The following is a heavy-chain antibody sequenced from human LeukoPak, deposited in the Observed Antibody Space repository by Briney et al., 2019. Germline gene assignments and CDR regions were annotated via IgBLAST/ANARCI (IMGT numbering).Heavy chain of an antibody. CDR1: GFTFRNYW. V-gene: IGHV3-7*01. CDR2: IKEDGSEK. CDR3: ANLRLLGFDS. J-gene: IGHJ4*02. D-gene: IGHD2-21*02. Sequence: GGSLRLSCAASGFTFRNYWMSWVRQAPGKGLEWVANIKEDGSEKYYVDSVKGRFTISRDNAKNSLFLQMNSLRAEDTAVYYCANLRLLGFDSWGQGTLVSVS.